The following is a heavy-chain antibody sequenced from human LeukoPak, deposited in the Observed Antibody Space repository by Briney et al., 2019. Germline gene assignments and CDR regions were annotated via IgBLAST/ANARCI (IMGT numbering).Heavy chain of an antibody. D-gene: IGHD1-26*01. CDR1: GFTFSSYE. J-gene: IGHJ4*02. V-gene: IGHV3-48*03. CDR2: ISSSGSTI. CDR3: ARERRSGSYDY. Sequence: GGSLRLSCAASGFTFSSYEMNWVRQAPGKGLEWVSYISSSGSTIYYADSVKGRFTISRDNAKNSLYLQMNSLRAEDTALYYCARERRSGSYDYWGQGTLVTVSS.